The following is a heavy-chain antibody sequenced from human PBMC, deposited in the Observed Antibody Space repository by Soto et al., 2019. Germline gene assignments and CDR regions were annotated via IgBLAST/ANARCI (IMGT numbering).Heavy chain of an antibody. CDR2: FWTDGTTK. J-gene: IGHJ4*02. CDR3: AKVKRPPPPYSAYETFDS. CDR1: GFAVSSSV. D-gene: IGHD5-12*01. V-gene: IGHV3-33*08. Sequence: QVQLVESGGGVVQPGGSLRLSCDTSGFAVSSSVMHWVRQAPGKGLEWVAVFWTDGTTKYYADSVKGRFTISRDYSKNTLYLEMNSLRPEDTALYYCAKVKRPPPPYSAYETFDSWGQGTLVSVST.